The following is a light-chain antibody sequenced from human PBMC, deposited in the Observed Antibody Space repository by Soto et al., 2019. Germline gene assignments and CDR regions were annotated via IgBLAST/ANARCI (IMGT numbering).Light chain of an antibody. CDR1: QGINTG. Sequence: AIQLTQSPSSLSASVGDRVTITCRASQGINTGVAWYQQKPGKSPKLLIYETSNLASGVSLRFSGTGYGTQFSLTIGGLQPEAFETYHCQQFSAHPLTFGGGTKVDIK. CDR3: QQFSAHPLT. CDR2: ETS. J-gene: IGKJ4*01. V-gene: IGKV1-13*02.